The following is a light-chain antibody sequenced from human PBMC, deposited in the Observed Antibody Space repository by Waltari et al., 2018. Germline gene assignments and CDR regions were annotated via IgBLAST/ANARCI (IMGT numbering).Light chain of an antibody. CDR2: DAS. J-gene: IGKJ4*01. Sequence: EIVLTQSPATLSLSPGERATLSCRASQSVSSYLAWYQQQPGQAPRLLIYDASNRATGIPARFSGSGSGTDFTLTISSLEPEDFAVYYCQQRSNWPPGGLTFGGGTKVEIK. CDR3: QQRSNWPPGGLT. CDR1: QSVSSY. V-gene: IGKV3-11*01.